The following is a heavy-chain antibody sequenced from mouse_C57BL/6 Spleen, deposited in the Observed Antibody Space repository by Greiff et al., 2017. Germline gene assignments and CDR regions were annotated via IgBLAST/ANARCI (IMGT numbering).Heavy chain of an antibody. CDR2: IHPNSGST. CDR1: GYTFTSYW. J-gene: IGHJ4*01. CDR3: ARDSAYYGGVYYYAMDY. D-gene: IGHD2-10*01. Sequence: QVQLKEPGAELVKPGASVKLSCKASGYTFTSYWMHWVKQRPGQGLEWIGMIHPNSGSTNYNEKFKSKATLTVDKSSSTAYMQLSSLTSQDSAVYCCARDSAYYGGVYYYAMDYWGQGTSVTVSS. V-gene: IGHV1-64*01.